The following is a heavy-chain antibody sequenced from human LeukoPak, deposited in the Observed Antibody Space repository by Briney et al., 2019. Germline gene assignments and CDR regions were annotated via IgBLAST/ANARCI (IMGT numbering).Heavy chain of an antibody. D-gene: IGHD1-26*01. CDR2: IYSGGST. CDR3: ARGKPGSYYVREYYFDY. V-gene: IGHV3-53*01. CDR1: GFTVSSNY. Sequence: SGGSLRLSCAASGFTVSSNYMSWVRQAPGKGLEWVSVIYSGGSTYYADSVKGRFTISRDNSKNTLYLQMNSLRAEDTAVYYCARGKPGSYYVREYYFDYWGQGTLVTVSS. J-gene: IGHJ4*02.